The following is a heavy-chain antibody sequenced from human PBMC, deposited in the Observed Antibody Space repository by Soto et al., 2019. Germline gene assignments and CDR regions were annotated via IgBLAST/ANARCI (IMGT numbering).Heavy chain of an antibody. J-gene: IGHJ6*02. CDR1: GVTFSSYG. V-gene: IGHV3-30*18. D-gene: IGHD2-15*01. CDR3: AKDEAGEPDCSGGSCYGYYYYGMDV. Sequence: GGSLRLSCAASGVTFSSYGMHLVRQAPGKGLEWVAVISYDGSNKYYADSVKGRFTISRDNSKNTLYLQMNSLRAEDTAVYYCAKDEAGEPDCSGGSCYGYYYYGMDVWGQGTTVTVSS. CDR2: ISYDGSNK.